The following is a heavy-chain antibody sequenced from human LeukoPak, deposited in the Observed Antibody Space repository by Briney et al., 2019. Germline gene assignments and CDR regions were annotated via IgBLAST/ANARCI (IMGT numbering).Heavy chain of an antibody. Sequence: PGGSLRLSCAASGFTVSSNYMSWVRQAPGKGLEWVSVIYSGGSTYYADSVKGRFTISRDNSKNTLYLQMNSLRAEDTAVYYCARDQVGYDNSAYCFDYWGQGTLVTVSS. J-gene: IGHJ4*02. CDR2: IYSGGST. V-gene: IGHV3-66*01. CDR1: GFTVSSNY. D-gene: IGHD3-22*01. CDR3: ARDQVGYDNSAYCFDY.